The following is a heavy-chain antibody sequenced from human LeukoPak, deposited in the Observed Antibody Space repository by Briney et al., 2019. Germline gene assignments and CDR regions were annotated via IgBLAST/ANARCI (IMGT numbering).Heavy chain of an antibody. D-gene: IGHD3-10*01. J-gene: IGHJ3*02. V-gene: IGHV1-8*01. CDR2: MNPNSGNT. Sequence: ASVKVSRKASGYTFTSYDINWVRQATGQGLEWMGWMNPNSGNTGYAQKFQGRVTMTRNTSISTAYMELSSLRSEDTAVYYCARDWTMVRGNAFDIWGQGTMVTVSS. CDR1: GYTFTSYD. CDR3: ARDWTMVRGNAFDI.